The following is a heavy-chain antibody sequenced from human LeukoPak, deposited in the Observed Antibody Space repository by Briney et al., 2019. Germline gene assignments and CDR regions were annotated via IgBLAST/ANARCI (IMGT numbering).Heavy chain of an antibody. CDR3: AKRYYYDSGGYQGYFDY. CDR2: ISGSGGST. CDR1: GFTFSNYA. J-gene: IGHJ4*02. Sequence: GGSLRLSCAASGFTFSNYAMSWVRQAPGKGLEWVSAISGSGGSTYYADTVKGRFTISRDNSKNTLYLQMDSLRAEDTAVYCCAKRYYYDSGGYQGYFDYWGQGTLVTVSS. V-gene: IGHV3-23*01. D-gene: IGHD3-22*01.